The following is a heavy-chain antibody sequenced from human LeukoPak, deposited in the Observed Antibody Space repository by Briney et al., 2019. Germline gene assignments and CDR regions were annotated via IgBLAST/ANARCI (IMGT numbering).Heavy chain of an antibody. CDR1: GGSISSYY. CDR2: IYYSGST. Sequence: SETLSLTCTVSGGSISSYYWNWIRQPPGKGLEWIGYIYYSGSTNYNPSLKSRVTISVDTSKNQFSLNLTSVTAADTAVYYCARFTPQGYGWGGYNRFDPWGQGTLVTVSS. CDR3: ARFTPQGYGWGGYNRFDP. V-gene: IGHV4-59*01. J-gene: IGHJ5*02. D-gene: IGHD3-16*01.